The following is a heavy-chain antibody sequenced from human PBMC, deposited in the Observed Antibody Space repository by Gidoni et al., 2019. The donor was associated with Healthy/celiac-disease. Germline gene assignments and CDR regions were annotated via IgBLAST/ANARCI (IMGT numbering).Heavy chain of an antibody. D-gene: IGHD6-19*01. J-gene: IGHJ4*02. CDR2: ISYDGSNK. Sequence: QVQLVESGGGVVQPGRSLRLSCAASGFTFSSYAMHWVRQAPGKGLEWVAVISYDGSNKYYADSVKGRFTISRDNSKNTRYLQMNSLRAEDTAVYYCAREQQWLATFRGYYFDYWGQGTLVTVSS. V-gene: IGHV3-30*04. CDR1: GFTFSSYA. CDR3: AREQQWLATFRGYYFDY.